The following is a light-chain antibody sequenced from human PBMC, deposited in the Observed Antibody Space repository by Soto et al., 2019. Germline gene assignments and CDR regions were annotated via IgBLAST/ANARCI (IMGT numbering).Light chain of an antibody. CDR1: QHVTTTY. Sequence: TQSPATLSLSPGERATLSCTASQHVTTTYIAWYQQKPGKAPKLLIYAASTLQSGVPSRFSGSGSGTDFTLTISCLQSEDFATYYCQQYYSYPQTFGQGTKVEIK. V-gene: IGKV1-8*01. CDR3: QQYYSYPQT. J-gene: IGKJ1*01. CDR2: AAS.